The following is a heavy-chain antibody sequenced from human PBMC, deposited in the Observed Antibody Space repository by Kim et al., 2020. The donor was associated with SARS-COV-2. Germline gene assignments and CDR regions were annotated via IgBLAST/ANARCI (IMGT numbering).Heavy chain of an antibody. CDR2: ISSSGSTI. CDR1: GFTFSDYY. Sequence: GGSLRLSCAASGFTFSDYYMSWIRQAPGKGLEWVSYISSSGSTIYYADSVKGRFTIPRDNAKNSLYLQMNSLRAEDTAVYYCARWNILTGYYTPGWFDPWGQGTLVTVSS. J-gene: IGHJ5*02. V-gene: IGHV3-11*01. CDR3: ARWNILTGYYTPGWFDP. D-gene: IGHD3-9*01.